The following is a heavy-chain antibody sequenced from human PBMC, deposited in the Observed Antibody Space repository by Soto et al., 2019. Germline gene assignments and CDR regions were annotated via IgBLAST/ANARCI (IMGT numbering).Heavy chain of an antibody. V-gene: IGHV1-8*01. CDR2: MNPNSGNT. CDR3: ARGHYDILTGANAFDI. D-gene: IGHD3-9*01. J-gene: IGHJ3*02. Sequence: ASVKVSCKASGYTFTSYDINWVRQATGQGLEWMGWMNPNSGNTGYAQKFQGRVTMTRNTSISTAYMELSSLRSEDTAVYYCARGHYDILTGANAFDIWGQGTMVTV. CDR1: GYTFTSYD.